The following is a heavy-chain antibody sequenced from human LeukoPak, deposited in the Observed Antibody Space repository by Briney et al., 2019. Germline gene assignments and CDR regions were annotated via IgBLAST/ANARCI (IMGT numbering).Heavy chain of an antibody. V-gene: IGHV3-48*04. CDR2: ISSSSSTI. CDR3: ARVGSTRASGYYYYYMDV. J-gene: IGHJ6*03. Sequence: GGSLRLSCAASGFTFSSYSMNWARQAPGKGLEWVSYISSSSSTIYYADSVKGRFTISRDNAKNSLYLQMNSLRAEDTAVYYCARVGSTRASGYYYYYMDVWGKGTTVTVSS. D-gene: IGHD2-2*01. CDR1: GFTFSSYS.